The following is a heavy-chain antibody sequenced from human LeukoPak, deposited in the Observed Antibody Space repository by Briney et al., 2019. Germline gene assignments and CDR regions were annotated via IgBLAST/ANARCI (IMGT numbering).Heavy chain of an antibody. CDR3: ARDGEMPTIYFDY. J-gene: IGHJ4*02. V-gene: IGHV3-7*01. Sequence: GGSLRLSCAVSGFTFSSHWMSWVRQAPGKGLEWVGNIKQDGSEKYYVDSVKGRFTISRDNAKKSLFLQMNSLRAEDTAVYYCARDGEMPTIYFDYWGQGTLVTVSS. D-gene: IGHD5-24*01. CDR2: IKQDGSEK. CDR1: GFTFSSHW.